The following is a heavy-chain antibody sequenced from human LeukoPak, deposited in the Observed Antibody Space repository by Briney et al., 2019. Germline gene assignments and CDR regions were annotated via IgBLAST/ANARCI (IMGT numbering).Heavy chain of an antibody. Sequence: ASVKVSCKASGYTFTSYGISWVRQAPGQGLEWMGWINPNSGGANYAQKFQGRVTMTRDTSISTAYMELSRLTSDDTAVYSCARDLIKYTSGWFGYWGQGTLVTVSS. V-gene: IGHV1-2*02. CDR2: INPNSGGA. J-gene: IGHJ5*01. D-gene: IGHD6-19*01. CDR3: ARDLIKYTSGWFGY. CDR1: GYTFTSYG.